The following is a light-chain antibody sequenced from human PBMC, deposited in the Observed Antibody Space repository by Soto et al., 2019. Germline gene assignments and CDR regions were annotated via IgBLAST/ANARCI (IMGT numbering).Light chain of an antibody. V-gene: IGKV1D-16*01. CDR1: QGVSSW. J-gene: IGKJ4*01. CDR3: LQHDTYPLT. Sequence: DIQMTQSPASLSASVVDIVSITCRASQGVSSWLAWYRQKPGKAPEPLIYDASNLQSGVPSRFSSSGSGTDFTLTITSLQPEDSATYYCLQHDTYPLTFGGGTKVDIK. CDR2: DAS.